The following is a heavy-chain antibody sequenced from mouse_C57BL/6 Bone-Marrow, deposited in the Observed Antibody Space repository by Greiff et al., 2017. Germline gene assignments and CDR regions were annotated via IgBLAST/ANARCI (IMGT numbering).Heavy chain of an antibody. CDR2: IWTGGGT. D-gene: IGHD1-1*01. CDR3: ARGATVVGSYFDY. J-gene: IGHJ2*01. CDR1: GFSLTSYA. Sequence: VKVVESGPGLVAPSQSLSITCTVSGFSLTSYAISWVRQPPGKGLEWLGVIWTGGGTNYNSALKSRLSISKDNSKSQVFLKMNSLQTDDTARYYCARGATVVGSYFDYWGQGTTLTVSS. V-gene: IGHV2-9-1*01.